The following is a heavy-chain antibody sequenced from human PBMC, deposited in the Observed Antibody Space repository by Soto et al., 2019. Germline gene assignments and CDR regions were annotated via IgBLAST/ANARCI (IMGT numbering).Heavy chain of an antibody. CDR2: ISSSSSYI. CDR3: ASGFGYSGYDPSPEEY. Sequence: EVQLVESGGGLVKPGGSLRLSCAASGFTFSSYSMTWVRQPPGKGLGWVSSISSSSSYIYYADSVKGRFTISRDNAKNSLYLQMNSLRAEDTAVYYCASGFGYSGYDPSPEEYWGQGTLVTVSS. J-gene: IGHJ4*02. D-gene: IGHD5-12*01. V-gene: IGHV3-21*01. CDR1: GFTFSSYS.